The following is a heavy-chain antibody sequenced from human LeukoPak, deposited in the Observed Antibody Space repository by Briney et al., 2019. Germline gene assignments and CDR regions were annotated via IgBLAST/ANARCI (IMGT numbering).Heavy chain of an antibody. CDR1: GVSFSSYY. CDR3: ARAPRDRGYCGATSCFEYMDV. CDR2: IFYNGNT. Sequence: SETLSLTCTVSGVSFSSYYWSWLRQPPGKGLEWMAYIFYNGNTKYNHSLKSRVTISIDTSKTQFSLKVTSVTAADTAVYYCARAPRDRGYCGATSCFEYMDVWGRGTTVTVSS. V-gene: IGHV4-59*01. D-gene: IGHD2-2*01. J-gene: IGHJ6*03.